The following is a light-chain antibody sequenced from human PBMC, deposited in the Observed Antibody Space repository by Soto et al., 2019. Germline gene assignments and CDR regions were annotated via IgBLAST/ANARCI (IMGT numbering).Light chain of an antibody. CDR2: LNSDGSH. CDR3: QTWGTGIPWV. CDR1: SGHSSYA. Sequence: QLVLTKSPSASASLGASVKLTCTLSSGHSSYAIAWHQQQPEKGPRYLMKLNSDGSHSKGDGIPDRFSGSSSGAERYLTISRLQSEDEADYYCQTWGTGIPWVFGGGTKLTVL. J-gene: IGLJ3*02. V-gene: IGLV4-69*01.